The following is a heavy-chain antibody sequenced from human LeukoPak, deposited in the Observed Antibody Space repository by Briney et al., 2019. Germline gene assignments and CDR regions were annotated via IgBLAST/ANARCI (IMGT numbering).Heavy chain of an antibody. Sequence: SETLSLTCTVSGGSISSHYWSWIRQPPGKGLEWIGYIYYSGSTNYNPSLKSRVTISVDTSKNQFSLKLSSVTAADTAVYYCARVREVPAAIAWVYYYYYMDVWGKGTTVTVSS. CDR3: ARVREVPAAIAWVYYYYYMDV. J-gene: IGHJ6*03. CDR1: GGSISSHY. D-gene: IGHD2-2*02. CDR2: IYYSGST. V-gene: IGHV4-59*11.